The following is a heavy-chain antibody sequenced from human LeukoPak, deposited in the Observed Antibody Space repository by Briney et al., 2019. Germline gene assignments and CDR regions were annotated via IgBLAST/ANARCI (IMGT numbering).Heavy chain of an antibody. Sequence: GGSLRLSCAASGFTVSSYAMSWVRQAPGTGLEGVSAISGSGGSTYYADSVKGRLTISRDNSKNTLYLQMNSLRAEDTAVYYCAKGGITMIVVVLDDAFDIWGQGTMVTVSS. J-gene: IGHJ3*02. CDR3: AKGGITMIVVVLDDAFDI. CDR1: GFTVSSYA. V-gene: IGHV3-23*01. CDR2: ISGSGGST. D-gene: IGHD3-22*01.